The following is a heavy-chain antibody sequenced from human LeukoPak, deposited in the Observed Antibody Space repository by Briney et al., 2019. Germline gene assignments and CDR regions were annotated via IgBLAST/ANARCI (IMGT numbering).Heavy chain of an antibody. CDR3: ARDRSWYSSSLNRYYYGMDV. CDR2: IYYSGST. V-gene: IGHV4-59*01. Sequence: SGTLSLTCAVYGGSFSGYYWSWIRQPPGKGLEWIGYIYYSGSTNYNPSLKSRVTISVDTSKNQFSLKLSSVTAADTAVYYCARDRSWYSSSLNRYYYGMDVWGQGTTVTVSS. CDR1: GGSFSGYY. D-gene: IGHD6-13*01. J-gene: IGHJ6*02.